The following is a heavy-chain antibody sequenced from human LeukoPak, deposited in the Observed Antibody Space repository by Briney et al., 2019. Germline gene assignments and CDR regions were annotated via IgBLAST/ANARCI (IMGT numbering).Heavy chain of an antibody. J-gene: IGHJ4*02. CDR2: INEDGSEK. CDR1: GGSISSSSYY. D-gene: IGHD1-26*01. CDR3: ARDKVVGAARFEY. V-gene: IGHV3-7*01. Sequence: PSETLSLTCTVSGGSISSSSYYWGWIRQPPGKGLEWVANINEDGSEKNYVDSVKGRFTISRDNAKNLVYLQLNSLRAEDTAIYYCARDKVVGAARFEYWGQGTQVTVSS.